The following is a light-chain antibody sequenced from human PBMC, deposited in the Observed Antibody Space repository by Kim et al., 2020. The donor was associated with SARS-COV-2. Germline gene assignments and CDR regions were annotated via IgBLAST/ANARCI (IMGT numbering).Light chain of an antibody. J-gene: IGKJ4*01. Sequence: PGDRATLSCRASQSVSGDLAWYQQRSGQAPRLLIYDASKRATGVPGRFSGSGSETDFTLTISRLEPEDFAVYYCQQTTDWPPLTFGGGTKVE. CDR1: QSVSGD. CDR2: DAS. V-gene: IGKV3-11*01. CDR3: QQTTDWPPLT.